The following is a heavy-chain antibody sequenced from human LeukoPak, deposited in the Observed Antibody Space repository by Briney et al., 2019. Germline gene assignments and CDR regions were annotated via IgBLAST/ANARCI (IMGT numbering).Heavy chain of an antibody. Sequence: SATLSLTCTVSGGSISTDYWSWIRQPPGEGLEWIGYVYHSGNTYYHPSLNSRVHISVDTSKNQFSLKLTSVTAADTAVYYCARGIAVAGVRFDPWGQGTLVTVSS. CDR2: VYHSGNT. J-gene: IGHJ5*02. CDR1: GGSISTDY. CDR3: ARGIAVAGVRFDP. D-gene: IGHD6-19*01. V-gene: IGHV4-59*01.